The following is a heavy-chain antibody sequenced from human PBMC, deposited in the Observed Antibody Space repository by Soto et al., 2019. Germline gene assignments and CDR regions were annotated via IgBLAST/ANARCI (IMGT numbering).Heavy chain of an antibody. Sequence: GGSLRLSCAASQFTFDLYSMNWVRQAPGRGLEWVASITGTSAYKFYGDSVRGRFTVSRKNAKNSLFLQMNSLRAEDTAMYYCARGPGGTGAFDIWGPGTMVTVSS. CDR1: QFTFDLYS. D-gene: IGHD3-16*01. CDR2: ITGTSAYK. CDR3: ARGPGGTGAFDI. J-gene: IGHJ3*02. V-gene: IGHV3-21*01.